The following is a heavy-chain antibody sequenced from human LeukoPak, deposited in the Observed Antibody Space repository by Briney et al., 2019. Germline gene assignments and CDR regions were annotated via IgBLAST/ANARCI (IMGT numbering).Heavy chain of an antibody. J-gene: IGHJ3*02. D-gene: IGHD3-22*01. CDR1: GYTFTSYY. V-gene: IGHV1-46*01. CDR3: ARDWGYYYDSSGYYPDDAFDI. CDR2: INPSGGST. Sequence: ASVKVSCKASGYTFTSYYMHWVRQAPGQGLEWMGIINPSGGSTSYAQKFQGRVTMTRDTSTSTVYMELSSLRSEDTAVYYRARDWGYYYDSSGYYPDDAFDIWGQGTMVTVSS.